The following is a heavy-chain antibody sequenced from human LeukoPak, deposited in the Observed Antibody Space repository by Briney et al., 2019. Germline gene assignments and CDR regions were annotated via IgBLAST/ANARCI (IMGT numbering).Heavy chain of an antibody. Sequence: TGGSLRLSCAVSGFTFSDYSMNWVRQAPGKGLEWVSFISSSSNYIYYADSVKGRFTISRDNAKNSLYLQMNSLRAEDTAVYYCARDGVGEPSSYYYYYMDVWGKGTTVTVSS. D-gene: IGHD3-10*01. J-gene: IGHJ6*03. CDR1: GFTFSDYS. CDR3: ARDGVGEPSSYYYYYMDV. CDR2: ISSSSNYI. V-gene: IGHV3-21*01.